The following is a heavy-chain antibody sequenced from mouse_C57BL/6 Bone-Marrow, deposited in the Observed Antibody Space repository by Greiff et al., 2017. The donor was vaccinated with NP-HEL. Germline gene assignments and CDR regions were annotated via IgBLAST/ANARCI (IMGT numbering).Heavy chain of an antibody. CDR2: IDPSDSYT. D-gene: IGHD2-4*01. V-gene: IGHV1-50*01. Sequence: QVQLKQPGAELVKPGASVKLSCKASGYTFTSYWMQWVKQRPGQGLEWIGEIDPSDSYTNYNQKFKGKATLTVDTYSSTAYMQLSSLTSEDSAVYYCAREGIYYDYDGAMDYWGQGTSVTVSS. CDR3: AREGIYYDYDGAMDY. J-gene: IGHJ4*01. CDR1: GYTFTSYW.